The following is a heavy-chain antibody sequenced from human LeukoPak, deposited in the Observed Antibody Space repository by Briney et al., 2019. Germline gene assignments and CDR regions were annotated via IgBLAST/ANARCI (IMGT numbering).Heavy chain of an antibody. CDR3: ARAHVGAGLAFDV. CDR2: IGIPGDT. D-gene: IGHD1-26*01. V-gene: IGHV3-13*01. CDR1: GFTFSGYD. Sequence: GGSLRLSCAASGFTFSGYDMHWLRQTPGKGLEWVSGIGIPGDTYYPGSVKGRFTISRENTKSSFYLQTNSLRAEDTAVYFCARAHVGAGLAFDVWGRGTLVTVSS. J-gene: IGHJ3*01.